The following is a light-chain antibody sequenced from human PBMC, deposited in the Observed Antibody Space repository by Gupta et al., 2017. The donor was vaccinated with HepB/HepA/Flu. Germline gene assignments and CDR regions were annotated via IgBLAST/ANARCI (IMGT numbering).Light chain of an antibody. CDR3: QQDDNTPPT. J-gene: IGKJ4*02. Sequence: DIAMTHSPHSLSLSLGERATINCKSSRSGLDSSTNKTYLAWYQQRPGQPPNLLIYWASTRESGVPDRFSGGGSGTDFTLTISSLHAEDVAVYYCQQDDNTPPTFGEGTKVEIK. CDR1: RSGLDSSTNKTY. V-gene: IGKV4-1*01. CDR2: WAS.